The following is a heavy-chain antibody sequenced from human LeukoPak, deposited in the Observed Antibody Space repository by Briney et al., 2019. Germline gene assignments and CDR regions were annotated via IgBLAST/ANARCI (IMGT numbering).Heavy chain of an antibody. Sequence: PGGSLRLSCAASGFTFSSYSMNWVRQAPGKGLEWVSSISSSSSYIYYADSVKGRFTISRDNAKDSLYLQMNSLRAEDTAVYYCARAEHSSGWSPFDYWGQGTLVTVSS. V-gene: IGHV3-21*01. CDR3: ARAEHSSGWSPFDY. D-gene: IGHD6-19*01. J-gene: IGHJ4*02. CDR2: ISSSSSYI. CDR1: GFTFSSYS.